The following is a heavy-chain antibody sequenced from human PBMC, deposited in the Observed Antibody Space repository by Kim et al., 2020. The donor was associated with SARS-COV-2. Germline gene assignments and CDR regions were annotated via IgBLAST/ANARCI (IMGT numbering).Heavy chain of an antibody. CDR1: GFTFNTAW. D-gene: IGHD3-9*01. CDR2: IRSKESGGAL. CDR3: VADLPGILTDWALDY. Sequence: GGSLRLSCAASGFTFNTAWMSWVRQAPGKGLEWVGRIRSKESGGALDYAAPVKGRFTISRDDSADMVWLQMDSLKSEDTAVYYCVADLPGILTDWALDY. V-gene: IGHV3-15*01. J-gene: IGHJ4*01.